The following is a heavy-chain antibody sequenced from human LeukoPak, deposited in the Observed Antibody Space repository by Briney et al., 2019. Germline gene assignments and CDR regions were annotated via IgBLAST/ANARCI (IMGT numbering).Heavy chain of an antibody. CDR3: AHTSLKKYSSGWYNYFDY. CDR1: GFSLSTSGVG. J-gene: IGHJ4*02. CDR2: ISWDDDK. D-gene: IGHD6-19*01. Sequence: SGPTLVNPTQTLTLTCTFSGFSLSTSGVGVGWIRQPPGTALEWPGFISWDDDKRYSPSLKSRLTITKDTSKSQVVLTMTNLDPVDTATYYCAHTSLKKYSSGWYNYFDYWGQGTLVTVSS. V-gene: IGHV2-5*02.